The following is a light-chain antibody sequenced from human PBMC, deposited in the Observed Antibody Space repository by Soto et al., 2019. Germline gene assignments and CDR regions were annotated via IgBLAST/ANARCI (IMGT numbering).Light chain of an antibody. J-gene: IGKJ1*01. CDR3: QRDNSYS. Sequence: IPVTLSPSTLSASVGDRVTITARASHSISSWLACYQKTAGEATKLIISDATTLKSGVPSRFGGRACGTEFTLTSSSVQHDVFASYYFQRDNSYSFGQGTKVDIK. CDR1: HSISSW. CDR2: DAT. V-gene: IGKV1-5*01.